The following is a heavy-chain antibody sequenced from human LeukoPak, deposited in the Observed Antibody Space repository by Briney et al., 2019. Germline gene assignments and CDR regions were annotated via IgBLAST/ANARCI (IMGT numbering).Heavy chain of an antibody. J-gene: IGHJ4*02. Sequence: SETLSLTCTVSGGSISSGSYYWGWIRQPPGKGLEWIAYIYFTGSTYYNPSLKSRVTISVDTSKNQFSLKLSSVTAADTAVYYCVRHVRTHGDCVDYWGQGTLVTVSS. CDR1: GGSISSGSYY. CDR3: VRHVRTHGDCVDY. V-gene: IGHV4-39*01. CDR2: IYFTGST. D-gene: IGHD4-17*01.